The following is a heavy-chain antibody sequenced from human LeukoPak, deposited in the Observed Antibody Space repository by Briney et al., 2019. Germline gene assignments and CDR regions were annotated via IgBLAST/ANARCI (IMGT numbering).Heavy chain of an antibody. CDR3: VRGYYYDSSGYYHPFDY. V-gene: IGHV4-31*03. J-gene: IGHJ4*02. D-gene: IGHD3-22*01. Sequence: SETLSLTCTVSGGSISSGGYYWSWIRQHPGKGLEWIGYIYYSGSTYYNPSLKSRVTISVDTSKNQFSLKLSSVTAADTAVYYCVRGYYYDSSGYYHPFDYWGQGTLVTVSS. CDR1: GGSISSGGYY. CDR2: IYYSGST.